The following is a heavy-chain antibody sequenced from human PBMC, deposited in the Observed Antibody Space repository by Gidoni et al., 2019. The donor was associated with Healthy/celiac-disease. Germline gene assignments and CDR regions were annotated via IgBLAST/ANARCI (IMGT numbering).Heavy chain of an antibody. CDR2: IYYSGST. V-gene: IGHV4-59*01. J-gene: IGHJ4*02. D-gene: IGHD5-12*01. CDR1: GGSISSYY. CDR3: ARGGRWLVDY. Sequence: QVQLQESGPGLVKPSETLSLTCTVSGGSISSYYWRWIRQPPGKGLEWIGYIYYSGSTNYNPSLKSRVTISVDTSKNQFSLKLSSVTAADTAVYYCARGGRWLVDYWGQGTLVTVSS.